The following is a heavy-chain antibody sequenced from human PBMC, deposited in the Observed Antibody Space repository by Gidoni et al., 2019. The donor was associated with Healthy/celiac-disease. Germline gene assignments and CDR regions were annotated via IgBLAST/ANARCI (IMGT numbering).Heavy chain of an antibody. CDR3: ARDTRYCSGGSCVKYYYYGMDV. V-gene: IGHV3-21*01. CDR1: GFTFSSYI. CDR2: ISSSSSYI. D-gene: IGHD2-15*01. Sequence: EVQLVESGGGLVKPGGSLRLSCAASGFTFSSYIMNWVRQAPGKGLEWVSSISSSSSYIYYADSVKGRFTISRDNAKNSLYLQMNSLRAEDTAVYYCARDTRYCSGGSCVKYYYYGMDVWGQGTTVTVSS. J-gene: IGHJ6*02.